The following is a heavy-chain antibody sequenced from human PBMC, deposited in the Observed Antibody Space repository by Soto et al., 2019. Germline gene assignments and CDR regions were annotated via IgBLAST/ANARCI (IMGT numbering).Heavy chain of an antibody. CDR3: ARQLLWFGELLNFEY. CDR2: IYYSGST. V-gene: IGHV4-39*01. Sequence: SETLSLTCTVSGGSISSSSYYWGWIRQPPGKGLEWIGSIYYSGSTYYNPSLKSRVTISVDTSKNQFSLKLSSVTAADTAVYYCARQLLWFGELLNFEYWGQGTLVTVSS. CDR1: GGSISSSSYY. D-gene: IGHD3-10*01. J-gene: IGHJ4*02.